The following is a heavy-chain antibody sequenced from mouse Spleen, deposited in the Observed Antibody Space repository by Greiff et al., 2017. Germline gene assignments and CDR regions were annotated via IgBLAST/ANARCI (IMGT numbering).Heavy chain of an antibody. CDR3: ARSDYGTPLDYWYFDV. V-gene: IGHV1-84*01. J-gene: IGHJ1*03. CDR1: GYTFTDYY. CDR2: IYPGSGNT. D-gene: IGHD1-1*01. Sequence: VQLQQSGPELVKPGASVKISCKASGYTFTDYYINWVKQRPGQGLEWIGWIYPGSGNTKYNEKFKGKATLTVDTSSSTAYMQLSSLTSEDSAVYFCARSDYGTPLDYWYFDVWGTGTTVTVSS.